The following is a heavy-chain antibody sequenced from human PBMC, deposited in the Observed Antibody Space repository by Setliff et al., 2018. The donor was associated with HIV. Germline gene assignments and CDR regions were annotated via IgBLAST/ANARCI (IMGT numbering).Heavy chain of an antibody. CDR3: ASKVHCTNGVCLDAFDI. CDR1: GYTFTSYG. CDR2: ISAYNGNT. V-gene: IGHV1-18*01. J-gene: IGHJ3*02. D-gene: IGHD2-8*01. Sequence: VKVSCKASGYTFTSYGISWVRQAPGQGLEWMGWISAYNGNTNYAQTLQGRVTMTTDTSTSTAYMELRSLRSDDTAVYYCASKVHCTNGVCLDAFDIWGQGTMVTVSS.